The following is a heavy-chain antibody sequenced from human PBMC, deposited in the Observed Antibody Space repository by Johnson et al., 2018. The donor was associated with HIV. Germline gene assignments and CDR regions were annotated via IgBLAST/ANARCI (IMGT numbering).Heavy chain of an antibody. J-gene: IGHJ3*02. D-gene: IGHD1-26*01. CDR3: ARFMGSTWADASDI. CDR2: ISWNSGSI. Sequence: VHLVESGGGLVQPGRSLRLSCAASGFPFDDYAMHCVRQAPGKGLEWVYGISWNSGSIGYADSVKGRFTISRDNAKNSRYLQMNFLRPEDTAVYYCARFMGSTWADASDIWGQGTMVIVSS. V-gene: IGHV3-9*01. CDR1: GFPFDDYA.